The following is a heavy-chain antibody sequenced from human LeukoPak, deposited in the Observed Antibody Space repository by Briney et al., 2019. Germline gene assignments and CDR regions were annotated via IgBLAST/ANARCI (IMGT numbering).Heavy chain of an antibody. CDR3: ARAVTETAFDY. CDR2: IYYSGST. Sequence: SETLSLTCTVSGGSISSYYWSWVRQPPGKGLEWIGYIYYSGSTNYNPSLKSRVTISVDTSKNQCSLKLSSVTAADTAVYYCARAVTETAFDYWGQGTLVTVSS. D-gene: IGHD2-21*02. CDR1: GGSISSYY. J-gene: IGHJ4*02. V-gene: IGHV4-59*08.